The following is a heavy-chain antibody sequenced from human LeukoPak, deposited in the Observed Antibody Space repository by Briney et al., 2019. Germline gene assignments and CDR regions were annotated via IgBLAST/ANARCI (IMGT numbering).Heavy chain of an antibody. V-gene: IGHV4-61*02. D-gene: IGHD1-14*01. Sequence: TPSQTLSLTCTVSGGSIGSGSYYWSWIRQPAGKGLEWIGRIYTSGSTNYNPSLKSRVTISVDTSKNQFSLKLSSVTAADTAVYYCARPGPDTRDAFDTWGQGTMVTVSS. CDR3: ARPGPDTRDAFDT. CDR2: IYTSGST. CDR1: GGSIGSGSYY. J-gene: IGHJ3*02.